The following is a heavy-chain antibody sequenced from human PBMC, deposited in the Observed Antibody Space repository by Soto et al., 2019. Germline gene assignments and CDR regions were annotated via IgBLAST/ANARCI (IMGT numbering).Heavy chain of an antibody. D-gene: IGHD2-8*01. J-gene: IGHJ6*02. CDR3: ARGDSTDCSNGVCSFFYNHDMDV. Sequence: QVQLVQSGAEVKKPGASVKVSCKASGYSFTDYHIHWVRQAPGQGLEWLGRINPKSGGTSTAQKFQDWVTISTDTSISTASMELTRLTSDDTAIYYCARGDSTDCSNGVCSFFYNHDMDVWGQGTTVTVSS. CDR2: INPKSGGT. CDR1: GYSFTDYH. V-gene: IGHV1-2*04.